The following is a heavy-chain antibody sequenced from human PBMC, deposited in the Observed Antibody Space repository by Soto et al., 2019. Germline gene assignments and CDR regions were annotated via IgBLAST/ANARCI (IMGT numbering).Heavy chain of an antibody. J-gene: IGHJ6*02. V-gene: IGHV3-23*01. CDR1: GFTFSSYA. D-gene: IGHD6-19*01. CDR2: ISGSGGST. CDR3: AKEGYSSGWYPIYYYYGMDV. Sequence: GGSLRLSCAASGFTFSSYAMSWVRQAPGKGLEWVSAISGSGGSTYYADSVKGRFTISRDNSKNTLYLQMNSLRAEDTAVYYCAKEGYSSGWYPIYYYYGMDVWGQGTTVTVSS.